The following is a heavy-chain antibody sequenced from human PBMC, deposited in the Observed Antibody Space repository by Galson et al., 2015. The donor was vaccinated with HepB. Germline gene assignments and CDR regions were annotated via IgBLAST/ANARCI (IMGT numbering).Heavy chain of an antibody. V-gene: IGHV3-66*02. J-gene: IGHJ4*02. CDR2: LYSGGNT. Sequence: SLRLSCAASGFYVNHNSMSGVCQAPGNGLQWVSLLYSGGNTFYADSVKGRFTISRDSSKNTLYLQMNSLRPEDTAVYYCRERTSWGQGTLVTVSS. CDR1: GFYVNHNS. D-gene: IGHD1-26*01. CDR3: RERTS.